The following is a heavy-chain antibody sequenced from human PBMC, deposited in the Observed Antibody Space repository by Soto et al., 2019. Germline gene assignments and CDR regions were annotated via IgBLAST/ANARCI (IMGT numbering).Heavy chain of an antibody. D-gene: IGHD5-12*01. CDR1: GYTFINYH. J-gene: IGHJ4*02. Sequence: QVQLVQSGGEVKKPGASVTVSCKASGYTFINYHITWVRQAPGQGLEWMAWINTYNGMTDYAQRFQGRVTMTRDTSXXTAYXXXRNLGSDDTAVYFCAKSPRGEMATDWGQGTLVTVSS. CDR2: INTYNGMT. CDR3: AKSPRGEMATD. V-gene: IGHV1-18*01.